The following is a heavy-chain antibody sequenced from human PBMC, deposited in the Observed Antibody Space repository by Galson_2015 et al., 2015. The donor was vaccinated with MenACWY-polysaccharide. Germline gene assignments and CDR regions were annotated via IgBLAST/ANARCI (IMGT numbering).Heavy chain of an antibody. J-gene: IGHJ4*02. CDR2: ISAYNGDT. Sequence: QSGAEVKKPGASVKVSCTASGYTFTSYGISWVRQAPGQGLEWMGWISAYNGDTNYAQKLQGRVTMTTDTSTSTAYMELRSLRSDDTAVYYCARDRGRKTAQSYGDYWGQGTLVTVSS. D-gene: IGHD3-10*01. V-gene: IGHV1-18*01. CDR3: ARDRGRKTAQSYGDY. CDR1: GYTFTSYG.